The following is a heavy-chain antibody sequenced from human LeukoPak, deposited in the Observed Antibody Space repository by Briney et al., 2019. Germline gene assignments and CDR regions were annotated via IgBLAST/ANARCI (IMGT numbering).Heavy chain of an antibody. Sequence: ASVKVSCKASGYIFSNYDINWVRQAPGHGLEWMGWMNPNSGRRVYAQKFQGRVTMTRNSSINTAYMELTSLRSDDRAVYYGARGLRSDYWGQGTLVTVSS. J-gene: IGHJ4*02. D-gene: IGHD3-16*02. CDR2: MNPNSGRR. CDR3: ARGLRSDY. V-gene: IGHV1-8*01. CDR1: GYIFSNYD.